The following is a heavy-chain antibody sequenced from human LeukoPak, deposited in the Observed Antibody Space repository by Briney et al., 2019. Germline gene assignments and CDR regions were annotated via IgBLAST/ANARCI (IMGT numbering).Heavy chain of an antibody. CDR2: IYHSGST. CDR3: ARGAYYYGSGLPFDP. CDR1: GYSISSGYY. J-gene: IGHJ5*02. V-gene: IGHV4-38-2*02. Sequence: PSETLSLTCTVSGYSISSGYYWGWIRQPPGEGLEWIGSIYHSGSTYYNPSLKSRVTMSVDTSKNQFSLKLSSVTAADTAVYYCARGAYYYGSGLPFDPWGQGTLVTVSS. D-gene: IGHD3-10*01.